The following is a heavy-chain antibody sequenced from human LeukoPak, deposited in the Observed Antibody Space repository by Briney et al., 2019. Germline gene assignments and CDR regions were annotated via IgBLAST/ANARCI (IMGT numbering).Heavy chain of an antibody. CDR2: ISAYNGNT. CDR1: GYTFTSHG. D-gene: IGHD2-2*01. Sequence: ASVKVSCKASGYTFTSHGISWVRQAPGQGLEWMGWISAYNGNTNYAQKLQGRVTMTTDTSTSTAYMELRSLRSDDTAVYYCARARVGYCSSTSCPKLDYWGQGTLVTVSS. J-gene: IGHJ4*02. CDR3: ARARVGYCSSTSCPKLDY. V-gene: IGHV1-18*01.